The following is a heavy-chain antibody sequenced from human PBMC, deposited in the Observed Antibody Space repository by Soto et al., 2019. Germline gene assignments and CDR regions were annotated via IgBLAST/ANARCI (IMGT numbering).Heavy chain of an antibody. CDR2: INHSGST. Sequence: QVQLQQWGAGLLKPSETLSLTCAVYGGSFSGYYWSWIRQPPGKGLEWIGEINHSGSTNYNPSLKSRVTISVDTSKHQFSLKLSSVTAADTAVYYCARCVVGASRFDNFQYYFDYWGQGTLVTVSS. J-gene: IGHJ4*02. CDR3: ARCVVGASRFDNFQYYFDY. D-gene: IGHD1-26*01. CDR1: GGSFSGYY. V-gene: IGHV4-34*01.